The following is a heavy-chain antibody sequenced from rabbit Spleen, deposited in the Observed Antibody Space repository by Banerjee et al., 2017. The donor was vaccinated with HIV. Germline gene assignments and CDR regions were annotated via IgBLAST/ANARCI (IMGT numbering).Heavy chain of an antibody. CDR2: IYAGSSGST. CDR1: GFSFTYNYW. V-gene: IGHV1S45*01. Sequence: QEQLEESGGDLVKPEGSLTLTCTASGFSFTYNYWICWVRQAPGKGLEWIACIYAGSSGSTYYATWAKGRFTISKTSSTTVTLQMTSLTAADTATYFCARTGDTNYDSRLNLWGPGTLVTVS. CDR3: ARTGDTNYDSRLNL. D-gene: IGHD2-1*01. J-gene: IGHJ3*01.